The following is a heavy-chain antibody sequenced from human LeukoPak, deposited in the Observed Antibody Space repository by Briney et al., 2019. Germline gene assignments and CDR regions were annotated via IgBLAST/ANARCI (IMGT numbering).Heavy chain of an antibody. D-gene: IGHD3-10*01. Sequence: GGSLRLSCAASGFTFSDYYMSWIRQAPGKGLEWVSYISNSGSTIYYADSVKGRFTISRDNAKNSLYLQMNSLRAEDTAVYYCGRDQIYYVWGSPMNVWGKGTRVTVSS. CDR3: GRDQIYYVWGSPMNV. J-gene: IGHJ6*03. V-gene: IGHV3-11*04. CDR2: ISNSGSTI. CDR1: GFTFSDYY.